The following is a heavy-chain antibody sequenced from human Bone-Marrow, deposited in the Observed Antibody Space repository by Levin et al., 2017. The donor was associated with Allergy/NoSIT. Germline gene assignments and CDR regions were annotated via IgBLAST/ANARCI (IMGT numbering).Heavy chain of an antibody. CDR2: IYIGDSET. D-gene: IGHD3-10*01. CDR3: SRLPGVGNTGGYFDL. CDR1: GYNVADHW. Sequence: GGSLRLSCQGSGYNVADHWIGWVRQMPGNGLEYMGVIYIGDSETRYSPSFQGQVTISADRSTSTAYLHWSSLQASDTAMYYCSRLPGVGNTGGYFDLWGRGTLVTVSS. V-gene: IGHV5-51*01. J-gene: IGHJ2*01.